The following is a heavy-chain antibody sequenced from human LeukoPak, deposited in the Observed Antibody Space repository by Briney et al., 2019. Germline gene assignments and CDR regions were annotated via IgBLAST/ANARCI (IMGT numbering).Heavy chain of an antibody. CDR2: TYYRSKWYN. Sequence: SQTLSLTCAISGDSVSSNSTAGNWIRQSPSRGLEWLGRTYYRSKWYNDYTVSVKSRITFNPDTSKNQFSLHLNSVTPEDTAVYYCARKRLSADSFEIWGQGTLVTVSS. D-gene: IGHD4/OR15-4a*01. V-gene: IGHV6-1*01. J-gene: IGHJ3*02. CDR3: ARKRLSADSFEI. CDR1: GDSVSSNSTA.